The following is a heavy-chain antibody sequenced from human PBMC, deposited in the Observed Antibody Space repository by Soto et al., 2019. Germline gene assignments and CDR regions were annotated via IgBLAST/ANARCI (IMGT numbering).Heavy chain of an antibody. D-gene: IGHD3-3*01. CDR2: IYYTGST. CDR1: GGSFSSDSHY. V-gene: IGHV4-61*01. CDR3: ARDQYAFRSGSYYYAMEV. Sequence: PXATLSLTCTVSGGSFSSDSHYWSGIRQTPGKGLEWIGYIYYTGSTNYNPSLKGRVTMSVDTSRDQVSLRLRSVTRADTAVYYCARDQYAFRSGSYYYAMEVWGQGTKVTVS. J-gene: IGHJ6*02.